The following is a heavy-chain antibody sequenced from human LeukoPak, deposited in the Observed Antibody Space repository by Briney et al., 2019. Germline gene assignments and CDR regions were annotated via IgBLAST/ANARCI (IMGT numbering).Heavy chain of an antibody. J-gene: IGHJ4*02. V-gene: IGHV4-31*03. Sequence: SQTLSLTCTVSGGSISSGGYYWSWIRQHPGKGLEWIGYIYYSGSPYYNPSLKSRVTLSVDTSKNQFSLKLSSVTAADTAVYYCARRTSPPRAVTTGVEDYWGQGTLVTVSS. D-gene: IGHD4-23*01. CDR1: GGSISSGGYY. CDR3: ARRTSPPRAVTTGVEDY. CDR2: IYYSGSP.